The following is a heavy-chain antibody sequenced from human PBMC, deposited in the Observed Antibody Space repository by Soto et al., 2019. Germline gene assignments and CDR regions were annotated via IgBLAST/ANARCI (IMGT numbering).Heavy chain of an antibody. CDR2: IIPILGIA. CDR3: AREARSCSGGSCYWPSAPGVQYDY. Sequence: GASVKVSCKASGGTFSSYTISWVRQAPGQGLEWMGRIIPILGIANYAQKFQGRVTITADKSTSTAYMELSSLRSEDTAVYYCAREARSCSGGSCYWPSAPGVQYDYWGQGTLVTVSS. CDR1: GGTFSSYT. J-gene: IGHJ4*02. V-gene: IGHV1-69*04. D-gene: IGHD2-15*01.